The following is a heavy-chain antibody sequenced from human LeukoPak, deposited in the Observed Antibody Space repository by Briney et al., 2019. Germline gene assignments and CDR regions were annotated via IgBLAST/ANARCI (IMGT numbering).Heavy chain of an antibody. D-gene: IGHD3-22*01. V-gene: IGHV3-30*18. Sequence: GGSLRLSCAASGFSFNTYGMHGVRQGPGKGLEWVAVISYDGSNKWYADSVKGRFTISRDNSKNTLYLQMNSLRPEDTAVYFCAKDLNTYRYDSRDLQHWGQGILVTVSS. CDR2: ISYDGSNK. J-gene: IGHJ1*01. CDR3: AKDLNTYRYDSRDLQH. CDR1: GFSFNTYG.